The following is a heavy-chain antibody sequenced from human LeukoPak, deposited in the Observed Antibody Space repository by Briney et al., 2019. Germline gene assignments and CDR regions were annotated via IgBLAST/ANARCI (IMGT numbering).Heavy chain of an antibody. D-gene: IGHD6-19*01. Sequence: GGSLRLSCAASGFTFSSYSMNWVRHAPGKGLECVSSISSSSSYIYYADSVKGRFTISRDNAKNSLYLQMNSLRAEDTAVYYCARDREYSSGYLDYWGQGTLVTVSS. J-gene: IGHJ4*02. CDR2: ISSSSSYI. V-gene: IGHV3-21*01. CDR3: ARDREYSSGYLDY. CDR1: GFTFSSYS.